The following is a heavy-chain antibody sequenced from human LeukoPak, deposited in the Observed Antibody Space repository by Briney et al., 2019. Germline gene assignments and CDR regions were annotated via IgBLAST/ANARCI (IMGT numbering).Heavy chain of an antibody. V-gene: IGHV4-59*08. D-gene: IGHD3-22*01. Sequence: SETLSLTCTVSGGSISSYYWSWIRQPPGKGLEWIGYIYYSGSTNYNPSLSSRLTISVDTSKNQFSLELRSVTAADTAVYYCARQGTSGSYLTGLDVWGQGTTVTVSS. J-gene: IGHJ6*02. CDR3: ARQGTSGSYLTGLDV. CDR1: GGSISSYY. CDR2: IYYSGST.